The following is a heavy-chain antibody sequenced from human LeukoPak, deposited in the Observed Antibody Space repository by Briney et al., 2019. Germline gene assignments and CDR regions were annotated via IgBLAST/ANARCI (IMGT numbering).Heavy chain of an antibody. Sequence: GGSLRLSCAASGFTFSSYAMSWVRQAPGKGLEWVSAISGSGGSTYYADSVKGRFTISRDNSKNTLYLQMNSLRAEDTAVYYCAKGSIVVVVAATDYWGQGTLVTVSS. CDR1: GFTFSSYA. V-gene: IGHV3-23*01. CDR3: AKGSIVVVVAATDY. CDR2: ISGSGGST. D-gene: IGHD2-15*01. J-gene: IGHJ4*02.